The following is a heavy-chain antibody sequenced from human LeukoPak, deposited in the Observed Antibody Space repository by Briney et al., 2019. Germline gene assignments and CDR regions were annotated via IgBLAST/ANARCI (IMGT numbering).Heavy chain of an antibody. CDR2: IYYSGST. V-gene: IGHV4-31*03. Sequence: SQTLSLTCTVSGGSISSGGYYWSWIRQHPGKGLEWIGYIYYSGSTYYNPSLKSRVTISVDASKNQFSLKLSSVTAADTAVYYCARLRLTYDILTGYSLGWFDPWGQGTLVTVSS. CDR3: ARLRLTYDILTGYSLGWFDP. J-gene: IGHJ5*02. D-gene: IGHD3-9*01. CDR1: GGSISSGGYY.